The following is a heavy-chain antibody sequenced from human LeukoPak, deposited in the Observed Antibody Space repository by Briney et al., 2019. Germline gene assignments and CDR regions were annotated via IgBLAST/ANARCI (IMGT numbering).Heavy chain of an antibody. Sequence: SETLSLTCTVSGGSISPYYWSWIRQPAGKGLEWIGRLYTSGSTNYNPSLKSRVTMSVDTSKNQFSLKLTSMTAADTAVYYCARGGSSGYYYGWGQGTLVTVSS. V-gene: IGHV4-4*07. D-gene: IGHD3-22*01. CDR2: LYTSGST. CDR3: ARGGSSGYYYG. J-gene: IGHJ4*02. CDR1: GGSISPYY.